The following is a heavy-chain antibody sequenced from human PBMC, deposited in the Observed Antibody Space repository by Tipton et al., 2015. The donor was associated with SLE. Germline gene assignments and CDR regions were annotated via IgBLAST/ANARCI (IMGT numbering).Heavy chain of an antibody. Sequence: SLRLSCVASGFTFSSFEMHWVRQVPGEGLEWVSYISSSGNIIYYVDSVKGRFTISRDNSKNTLYLQMNSLRAEDTAVYNCARTADCSSTSCYTGGGYFQHWGQGTLVTVSS. CDR3: ARTADCSSTSCYTGGGYFQH. J-gene: IGHJ1*01. CDR1: GFTFSSFE. D-gene: IGHD2-2*02. CDR2: ISSSGNII. V-gene: IGHV3-48*03.